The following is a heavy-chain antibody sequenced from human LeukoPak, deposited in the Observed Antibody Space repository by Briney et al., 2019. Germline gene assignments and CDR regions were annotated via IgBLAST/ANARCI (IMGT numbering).Heavy chain of an antibody. CDR2: ISSSSSYI. CDR1: GFTFSNYE. Sequence: GGSLRLSCAASGFTFSNYEMHWVRQAPGKGLEWVSYISSSSSYIYYADSVKGRFTISRDNAKNSLYLQMNSLRAEDTAVYYCAREASSGSYFDYWGQGTLVTVSS. V-gene: IGHV3-21*05. J-gene: IGHJ4*02. D-gene: IGHD1-26*01. CDR3: AREASSGSYFDY.